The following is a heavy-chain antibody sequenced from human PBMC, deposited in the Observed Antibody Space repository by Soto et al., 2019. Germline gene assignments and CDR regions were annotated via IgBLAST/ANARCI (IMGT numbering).Heavy chain of an antibody. CDR3: ARRRPGTYFDY. CDR1: GFTFSSYA. D-gene: IGHD6-13*01. Sequence: SCAASGFTFSSYAMNWVRQAPGKGLEWVSVISGSGGSTYYTDSVKGRFTISRDNSKNTLYLQMNSLRAEDTAVYYCARRRPGTYFDYWCLGTLVTVSS. V-gene: IGHV3-23*01. CDR2: ISGSGGST. J-gene: IGHJ4*02.